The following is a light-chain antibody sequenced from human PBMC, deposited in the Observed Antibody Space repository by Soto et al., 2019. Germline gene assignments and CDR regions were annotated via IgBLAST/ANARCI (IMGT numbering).Light chain of an antibody. CDR3: RPYGSSGT. CDR1: QYINTR. CDR2: QTS. V-gene: IGKV3-20*01. Sequence: VLTQYPDSLSFFAGDRVTLSCRASQYINTRLAWYQHRPGQAPRLLIYQTSIRAAGIPARFSGSGSGTDFTLTISRLEPEDFAVYYCRPYGSSGTFRQGTHLDIK. J-gene: IGKJ1*01.